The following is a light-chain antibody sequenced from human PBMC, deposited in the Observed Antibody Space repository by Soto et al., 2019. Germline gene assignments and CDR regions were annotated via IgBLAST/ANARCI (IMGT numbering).Light chain of an antibody. V-gene: IGKV1D-12*01. J-gene: IGKJ4*01. CDR1: QGIRW. CDR2: DAS. Sequence: DIQLTQSPSSVSASVGDRVTITCRASQGIRWLAWYQQKLGKAPNLLIYDASTLRTGVPSRFSGSGSGTYFTLTISNLQPEDFATYYCQQANSFPLTFGGGTKVDIK. CDR3: QQANSFPLT.